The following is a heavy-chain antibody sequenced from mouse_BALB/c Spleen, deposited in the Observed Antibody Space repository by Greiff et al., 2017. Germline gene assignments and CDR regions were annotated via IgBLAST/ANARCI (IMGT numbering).Heavy chain of an antibody. CDR1: GFNIKDTY. J-gene: IGHJ4*01. CDR2: IDPANGNT. Sequence: EVQLQESGAELVKPGASVKLSCTASGFNIKDTYMHWVKQRPEQGLEWIGRIDPANGNTKYDPKFQGKATITADTSSNTAYLQLSSLTSEDTAVYYGARTDGDTYAMDYWGQGTSVTVSS. D-gene: IGHD2-13*01. V-gene: IGHV14-3*02. CDR3: ARTDGDTYAMDY.